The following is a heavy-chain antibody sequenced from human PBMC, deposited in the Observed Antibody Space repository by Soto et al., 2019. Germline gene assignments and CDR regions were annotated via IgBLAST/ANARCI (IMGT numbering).Heavy chain of an antibody. D-gene: IGHD1-1*01. Sequence: PGGSLRLSCAASGITLSNHAMTWVRQAPGKGLEWVSTVSENGGVTYYADSVKGRFTISRDNSRNTLYLQVNNLRAEDTAVYYCVPGSSGTRGEDSWGPGALVTVS. CDR3: VPGSSGTRGEDS. CDR2: VSENGGVT. J-gene: IGHJ4*02. CDR1: GITLSNHA. V-gene: IGHV3-23*01.